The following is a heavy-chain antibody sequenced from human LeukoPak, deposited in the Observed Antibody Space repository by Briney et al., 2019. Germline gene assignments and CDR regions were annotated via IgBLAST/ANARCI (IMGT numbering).Heavy chain of an antibody. D-gene: IGHD1-26*01. CDR3: ARDLVGATTSYFDL. V-gene: IGHV4-39*07. Sequence: SETLSLTCTVSGGSISGSSYYWGWIRQPPGKGLEWIGSIYYSGSTYYNPSLKSRVTISVDTSKNQFSLKLSSVTAADTAVYYCARDLVGATTSYFDLWGRGTLVTVSS. CDR1: GGSISGSSYY. J-gene: IGHJ2*01. CDR2: IYYSGST.